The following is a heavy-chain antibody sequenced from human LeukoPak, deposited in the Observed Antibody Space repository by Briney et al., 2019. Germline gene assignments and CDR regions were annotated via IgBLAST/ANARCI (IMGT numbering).Heavy chain of an antibody. CDR2: ISYDGSNK. D-gene: IGHD6-13*01. V-gene: IGHV3-30*18. Sequence: GGSLRLSCAASGFTFSSYGMHWVRQAPGKGLEWVAVISYDGSNKYYADSVKGRFTISRDNSKNTLYLQMNSLRAEDTAVYYCAKDHVGGSSWFDYWGQGTLVTVSS. J-gene: IGHJ4*02. CDR1: GFTFSSYG. CDR3: AKDHVGGSSWFDY.